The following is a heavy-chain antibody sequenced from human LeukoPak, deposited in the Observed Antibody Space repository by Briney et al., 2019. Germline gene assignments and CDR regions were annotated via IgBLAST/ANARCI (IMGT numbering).Heavy chain of an antibody. CDR2: ISSSSSYI. V-gene: IGHV3-21*01. D-gene: IGHD6-19*01. Sequence: GGSLRLSCAASRFTFSSYGMHWVRQAPGKGLEWVSSISSSSSYIYYADSVKGRFTISRDNAKNSLYLQMNSLRAEDTAVYYCASPPYSSGRGDYWGQGTLVTVSS. CDR3: ASPPYSSGRGDY. J-gene: IGHJ4*02. CDR1: RFTFSSYG.